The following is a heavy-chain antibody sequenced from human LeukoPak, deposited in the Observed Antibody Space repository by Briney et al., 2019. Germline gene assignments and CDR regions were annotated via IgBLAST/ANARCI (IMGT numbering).Heavy chain of an antibody. CDR1: GFTFNNYW. Sequence: GGSLRLSCAASGFTFNNYWMHWVRQAPGRGLVWVSRFNTDEIDTTYADSVRGRFTISRDNAKNTLYLQMNSLRAEDTAVYFCARDLVLGSGSLGFWGRGTLVAVSS. V-gene: IGHV3-74*01. CDR3: ARDLVLGSGSLGF. J-gene: IGHJ4*02. CDR2: FNTDEIDT. D-gene: IGHD3-10*01.